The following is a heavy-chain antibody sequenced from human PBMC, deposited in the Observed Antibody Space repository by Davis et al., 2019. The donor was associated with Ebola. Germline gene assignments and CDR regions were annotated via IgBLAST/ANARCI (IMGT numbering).Heavy chain of an antibody. Sequence: GESLKISCAASGFTFSSYAMSWVRQAPGKGLEWVSSISSSSSYIYYADSVKGRFTISRDNAKNTLYLQMNSLRAEDTAVYYCARVLLSPLGYCSSTSCYLDYWGQGTLVTVSS. D-gene: IGHD2-2*01. CDR1: GFTFSSYA. J-gene: IGHJ4*02. V-gene: IGHV3-21*01. CDR3: ARVLLSPLGYCSSTSCYLDY. CDR2: ISSSSSYI.